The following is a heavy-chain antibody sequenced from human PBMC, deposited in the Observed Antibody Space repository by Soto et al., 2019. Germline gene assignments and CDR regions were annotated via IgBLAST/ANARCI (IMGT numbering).Heavy chain of an antibody. CDR1: GDSVSSNSAA. J-gene: IGHJ6*02. V-gene: IGHV6-1*01. CDR3: ARLRNGRYYNDGMDI. Sequence: PSQTLSLTFAISGDSVSSNSAAWNWIRQSPSRGLEWLGRTYYRSKWYNDYAVSVKSRITITPETSKNQFSLQLNSVTPEDTAVYYCARLRNGRYYNDGMDICGQGTMVTVYS. CDR2: TYYRSKWYN. D-gene: IGHD3-10*01.